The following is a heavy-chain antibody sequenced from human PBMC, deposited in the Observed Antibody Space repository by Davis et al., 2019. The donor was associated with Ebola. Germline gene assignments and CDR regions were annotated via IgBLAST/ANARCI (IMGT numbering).Heavy chain of an antibody. CDR2: INHSGST. V-gene: IGHV4-34*01. D-gene: IGHD3-10*01. CDR3: ARSNYGSGSYDS. J-gene: IGHJ5*01. Sequence: MPSETLSLTCAVYGGSFSGYYWSWIRQPPGKGLEWIGEINHSGSTNYNPSLKSRVTISVDRSKNQFSLKLSSVTAADTAVFYCARSNYGSGSYDSWGQGALVTVSS. CDR1: GGSFSGYY.